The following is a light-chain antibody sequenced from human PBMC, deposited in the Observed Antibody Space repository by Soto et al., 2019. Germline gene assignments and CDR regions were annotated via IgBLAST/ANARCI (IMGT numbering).Light chain of an antibody. Sequence: LSPGTLSLSKGERATLSCRASQSVSSSYLAWYQQKPGQAPRLLIYGASSRATGIPDRFSGGGSGTDFTLTISRLEPEDFAVYYCQQFSSYPLTFGGGTKVDIK. CDR1: QSVSSSY. V-gene: IGKV3-20*01. CDR3: QQFSSYPLT. J-gene: IGKJ4*01. CDR2: GAS.